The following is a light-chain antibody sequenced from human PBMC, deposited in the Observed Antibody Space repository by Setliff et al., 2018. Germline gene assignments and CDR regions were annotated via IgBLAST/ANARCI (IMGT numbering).Light chain of an antibody. J-gene: IGLJ1*01. CDR1: SSDVGGYNY. CDR2: EVS. CDR3: SSYAGSLYV. Sequence: QSALTQPRSVSGSPGQSVTISCTGTSSDVGGYNYVSWYQQHPGKAPKLMIYEVSKRPSGVPDRFSGSKSGNTASLTVSGLQAEDEADHYCSSYAGSLYVFGTGTKGSV. V-gene: IGLV2-11*01.